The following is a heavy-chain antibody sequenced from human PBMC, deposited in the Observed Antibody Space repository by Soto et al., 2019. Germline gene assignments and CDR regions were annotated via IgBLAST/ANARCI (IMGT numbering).Heavy chain of an antibody. CDR3: ARQEAYFEWGV. V-gene: IGHV5-51*01. CDR2: IYPDDSDT. J-gene: IGHJ6*02. D-gene: IGHD1-26*01. CDR1: GYRFTNYW. Sequence: PGESMKVSCEAAGYRFTNYWIGWVRQMPGKGLEWMGSIYPDDSDTRDSPSFQGQVIMSADKSISTAYLQWSSLKASDTAIYYCARQEAYFEWGVWGQGTTVTVSS.